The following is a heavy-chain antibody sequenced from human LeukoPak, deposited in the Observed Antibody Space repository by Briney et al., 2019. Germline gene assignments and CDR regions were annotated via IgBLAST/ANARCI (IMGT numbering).Heavy chain of an antibody. Sequence: PSETLSLTCTVSGGSISSYYWSWIRQPPGKGLEWIGYIYYSGSTNYNPSLKSRVTMSVDTSKNQFSLKLSSVTAADTAVYYCARVSSQQLPHFYFDYWGQGTLVTVSS. D-gene: IGHD6-13*01. J-gene: IGHJ4*02. CDR3: ARVSSQQLPHFYFDY. CDR2: IYYSGST. CDR1: GGSISSYY. V-gene: IGHV4-59*12.